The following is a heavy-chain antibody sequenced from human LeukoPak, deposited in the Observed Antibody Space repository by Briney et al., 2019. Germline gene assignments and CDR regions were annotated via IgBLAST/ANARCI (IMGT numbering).Heavy chain of an antibody. J-gene: IGHJ4*02. Sequence: SETLSLTCAVSGYSISSGYYWSWIRQPAGKGLEWIGRIYTSGSTNYNPSLKSRVTISVDTSKNQFSLKLSSVTAADTAVYYCARDAELEPTVRYFDYWGQGTLVTVSS. CDR1: GYSISSGYY. D-gene: IGHD1-1*01. CDR3: ARDAELEPTVRYFDY. V-gene: IGHV4-61*02. CDR2: IYTSGST.